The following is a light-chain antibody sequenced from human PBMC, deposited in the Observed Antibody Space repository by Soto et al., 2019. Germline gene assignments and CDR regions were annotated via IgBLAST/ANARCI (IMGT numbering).Light chain of an antibody. J-gene: IGLJ2*01. Sequence: QPVLTQPPSVSGAPGQRVTISCTGSSSNIGAGYDVHWYQQLPGTAPKLLIYGNSNRPSGVPDRFSGSKSGTSASLAITGLQAEDEADYYCQSYDSSLSVVFGGGTPLTVL. CDR1: SSNIGAGYD. CDR3: QSYDSSLSVV. V-gene: IGLV1-40*01. CDR2: GNS.